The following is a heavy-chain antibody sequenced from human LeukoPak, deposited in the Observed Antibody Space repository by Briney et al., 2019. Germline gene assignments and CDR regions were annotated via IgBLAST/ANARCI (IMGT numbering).Heavy chain of an antibody. CDR3: VRAAPRDCSPASCSLFDT. CDR1: GFTFNNYA. Sequence: GGSLRLSCAGSGFTFNNYAMSWVRRAPRKGLEWVSTIMIGGDGKHYADSVKGRFTISRDRSGSTLYLQMNGLRADDTAVYYCVRAAPRDCSPASCSLFDTWGQGTLVTVSS. CDR2: IMIGGDGK. V-gene: IGHV3-23*01. D-gene: IGHD2-2*01. J-gene: IGHJ4*02.